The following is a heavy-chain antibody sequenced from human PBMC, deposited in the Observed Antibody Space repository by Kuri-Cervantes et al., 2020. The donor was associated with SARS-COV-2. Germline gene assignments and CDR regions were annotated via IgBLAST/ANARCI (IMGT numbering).Heavy chain of an antibody. Sequence: GGSLRLSCVASGFTVSSNYMSWVRQAPGRGLEWVSVLYTGGSSHYADSVKGRFTISRDNSKNTLYLQMNSLRAEDTAVYYCAKDPTYYDFWSGPITFYWYFDLWGRGTLVTVSS. CDR1: GFTVSSNY. CDR2: LYTGGSS. D-gene: IGHD3-3*01. V-gene: IGHV3-53*05. CDR3: AKDPTYYDFWSGPITFYWYFDL. J-gene: IGHJ2*01.